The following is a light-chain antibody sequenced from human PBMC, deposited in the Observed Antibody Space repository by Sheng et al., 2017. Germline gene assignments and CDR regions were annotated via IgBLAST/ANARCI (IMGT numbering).Light chain of an antibody. CDR3: QQYDSYPWT. CDR1: QSISSW. V-gene: IGKV1-5*03. J-gene: IGKJ1*01. CDR2: KAS. Sequence: DIQMTQSPSTLSASVGDRVTITCRASQSISSWLAWYQQKPGQAPKLLIYKASSLQSGIPSTFSGSESGTEFSLTISSLQPDDFATYYCQQYDSYPWTFGQGTKVEVK.